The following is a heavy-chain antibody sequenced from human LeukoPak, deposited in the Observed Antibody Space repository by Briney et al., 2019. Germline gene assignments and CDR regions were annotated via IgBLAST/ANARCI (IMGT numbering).Heavy chain of an antibody. J-gene: IGHJ4*02. Sequence: ASVTVSFKASGYTFTSYRISWVRQPPGQGLEGMGWIRAYNGNTNYAKKIQGRVTMTTDTSTSTAYMELRSLRSDDTAVYYCARCNGMGATFYFDYWGQGTLVTVSS. D-gene: IGHD1-26*01. CDR2: IRAYNGNT. V-gene: IGHV1-18*01. CDR3: ARCNGMGATFYFDY. CDR1: GYTFTSYR.